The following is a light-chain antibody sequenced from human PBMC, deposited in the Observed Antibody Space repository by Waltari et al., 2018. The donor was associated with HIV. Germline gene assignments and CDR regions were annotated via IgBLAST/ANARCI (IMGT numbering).Light chain of an antibody. CDR3: ISYAATTTIV. J-gene: IGLJ3*02. CDR1: NSDIGAYDY. Sequence: QSVLTQPASVSGSPGQSITISCTGTNSDIGAYDYVSWYQQHPGKAPKLLIYEVTIRSPGISYRFFGSKSGNTASMTISGLQAEDEAHYYCISYAATTTIVFGGGTRLTVL. CDR2: EVT. V-gene: IGLV2-14*01.